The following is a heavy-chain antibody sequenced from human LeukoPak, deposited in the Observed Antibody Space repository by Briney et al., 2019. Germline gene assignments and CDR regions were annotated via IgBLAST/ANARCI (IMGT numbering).Heavy chain of an antibody. V-gene: IGHV3-9*01. CDR2: ISWNSGSI. Sequence: PGRSLRLSCAASGFTFDDYVMHWVRQVPGKGLEWVSGISWNSGSIGYADSVKGRFTISRDNAKNSLYLQMNSLRAEDTALYYCARTYYYDSSGYYFGAFDIWGQGTMVTVSS. CDR1: GFTFDDYV. CDR3: ARTYYYDSSGYYFGAFDI. D-gene: IGHD3-22*01. J-gene: IGHJ3*02.